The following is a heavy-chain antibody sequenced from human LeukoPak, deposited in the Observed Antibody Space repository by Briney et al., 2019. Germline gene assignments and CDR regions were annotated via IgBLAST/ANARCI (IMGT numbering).Heavy chain of an antibody. D-gene: IGHD3-10*01. V-gene: IGHV3-23*01. CDR1: GFTFSSHY. J-gene: IGHJ4*02. Sequence: PGGSLRLSCAASGFTFSSHYMAWVRQAPGRAPEWVSAIPGDSRDTVYADSVKGRFTISRDNSKNTLYLQMNSLRAEDTAIYYCAKRDSHGSHPYYLDSWGQGALVTVSS. CDR2: IPGDSRDT. CDR3: AKRDSHGSHPYYLDS.